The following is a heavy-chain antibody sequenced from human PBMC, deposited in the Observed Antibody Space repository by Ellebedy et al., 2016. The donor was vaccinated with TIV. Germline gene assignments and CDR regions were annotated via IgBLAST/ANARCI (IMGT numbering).Heavy chain of an antibody. J-gene: IGHJ6*02. Sequence: GESLKISXAASGFTFSNYAMNWVRQAPGKGLEYVSAISSNGGSTYYADSVKGRFTISRDNSKNTLYLQMSSLRAEDTAVYYCVNHGSLDTPHYYYYYGMDVWGQGTTVTVSS. CDR2: ISSNGGST. CDR3: VNHGSLDTPHYYYYYGMDV. D-gene: IGHD5-18*01. V-gene: IGHV3-64D*06. CDR1: GFTFSNYA.